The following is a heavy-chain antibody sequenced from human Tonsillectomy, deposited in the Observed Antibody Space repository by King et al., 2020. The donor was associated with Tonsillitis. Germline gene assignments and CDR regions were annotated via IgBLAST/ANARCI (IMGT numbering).Heavy chain of an antibody. CDR1: GFTFSSYS. V-gene: IGHV3-21*01. CDR3: ARGWYDYDSRRDWYFDL. CDR2: ISSSSSYI. J-gene: IGHJ2*01. Sequence: VQLVESGGGLVKPGGSLRLSCAASGFTFSSYSMNWVRQAPGKGLEWVSSISSSSSYIYYADSVKGRFTISRDNAKNSLYLQTNSLRAEDTAVYYCARGWYDYDSRRDWYFDLWGRGTLVTVSS. D-gene: IGHD3-22*01.